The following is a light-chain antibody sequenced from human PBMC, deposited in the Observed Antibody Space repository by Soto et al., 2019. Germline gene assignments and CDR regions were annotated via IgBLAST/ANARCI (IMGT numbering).Light chain of an antibody. CDR1: SSDVGSYEL. Sequence: QSALTQPASVSGSPGQSITISCTGTSSDVGSYELVSWYQQHPGKASKLIIYEGNQRPSGVSDRFSGSKSGDMASLTISGLQAEDEADYYCCSYAGSSLVLIGGGTKLTVL. J-gene: IGLJ2*01. V-gene: IGLV2-23*01. CDR2: EGN. CDR3: CSYAGSSLVL.